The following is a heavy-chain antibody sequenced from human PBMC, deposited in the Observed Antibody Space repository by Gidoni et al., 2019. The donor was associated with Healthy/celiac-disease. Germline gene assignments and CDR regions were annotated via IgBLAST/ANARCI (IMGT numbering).Heavy chain of an antibody. V-gene: IGHV4-34*01. D-gene: IGHD3-9*01. J-gene: IGHJ4*02. CDR3: ARGPLALRYVDWFVRGPFDY. CDR1: GWSFSGYY. Sequence: QVQLQQWGAGLLKPSETLSLTCAFYGWSFSGYYLRWIRQPPGKGLEWIGEINHSGSTNYNTSLKSRVTISVDTSKNQFSLKLSSVTAADTAVYYCARGPLALRYVDWFVRGPFDYWGQGTLVTVSS. CDR2: INHSGST.